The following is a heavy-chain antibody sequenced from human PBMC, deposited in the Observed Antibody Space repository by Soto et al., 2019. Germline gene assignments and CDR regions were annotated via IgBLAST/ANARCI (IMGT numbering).Heavy chain of an antibody. CDR1: GSSISSYF. J-gene: IGHJ3*01. CDR2: IYDSGST. CDR3: VSSRSAIYGDAFDV. V-gene: IGHV4-59*12. Sequence: HLQESGPRLVRPSETLSLTCNVSGSSISSYFRNWIRQSPGKGLEWIGCIYDSGSTNYNPALKRRVTILLDTSKNHFSLKLTSVTATDTDMYYCVSSRSAIYGDAFDVWGQGTMVTVSS. D-gene: IGHD2-2*01.